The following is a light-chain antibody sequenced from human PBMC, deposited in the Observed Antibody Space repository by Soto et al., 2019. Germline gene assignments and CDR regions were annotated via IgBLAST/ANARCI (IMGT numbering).Light chain of an antibody. CDR2: EVS. J-gene: IGLJ2*01. CDR3: SSHISRSTHVL. V-gene: IGLV2-14*01. CDR1: SWDVVGYNY. Sequence: QAALTQPASVSGSPGQSITISCTGTSWDVVGYNYVSWYQQHPGKAPKLMIYEVSNPPTGVSNRFSGSKSGNTASLTISGLQAEDEADYYCSSHISRSTHVLFGVGTQLTVL.